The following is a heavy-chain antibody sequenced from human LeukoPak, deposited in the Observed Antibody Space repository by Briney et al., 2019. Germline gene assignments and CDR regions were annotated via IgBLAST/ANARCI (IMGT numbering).Heavy chain of an antibody. Sequence: ASVKVSCKASGYTFTGYYMHWVRQAPGQGLEWMGWISAYNGNTNYAQKLQGRVTMTTDTSTSTAYMELRSLRSDDTAVYYCARVAAAGTTSWFDPWGQGTLVTVSS. CDR3: ARVAAAGTTSWFDP. J-gene: IGHJ5*02. CDR2: ISAYNGNT. CDR1: GYTFTGYY. D-gene: IGHD6-13*01. V-gene: IGHV1-18*04.